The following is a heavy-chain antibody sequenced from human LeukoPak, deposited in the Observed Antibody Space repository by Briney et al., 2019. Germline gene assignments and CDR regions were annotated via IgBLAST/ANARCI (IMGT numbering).Heavy chain of an antibody. D-gene: IGHD3-22*01. CDR1: GGSISSYY. CDR2: IYYSGST. V-gene: IGHV4-59*01. CDR3: ARAYYYDSQGAFDI. J-gene: IGHJ3*02. Sequence: SSETLSLTCTVSGGSISSYYWSWIRQPPGKGLEWIGYIYYSGSTNYNPSLKSRVTISVDTPKNQFSLKLSSVTAADTAVYYCARAYYYDSQGAFDIWGQGTMVTVSS.